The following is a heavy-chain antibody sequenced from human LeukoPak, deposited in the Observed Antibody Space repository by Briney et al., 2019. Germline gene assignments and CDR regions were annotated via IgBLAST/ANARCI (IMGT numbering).Heavy chain of an antibody. Sequence: PGGSLRLSCAASGFTFSSYAIHWVRQAPGKGLEWVAVISYDGSNKYYADSVKGRFTISRDNSKNTLYLQMNSLRAEDTAVYYCARDRRRISTMIVGGFDPWGQGTLVTVSS. CDR3: ARDRRRISTMIVGGFDP. V-gene: IGHV3-30*04. CDR2: ISYDGSNK. J-gene: IGHJ5*02. D-gene: IGHD3-22*01. CDR1: GFTFSSYA.